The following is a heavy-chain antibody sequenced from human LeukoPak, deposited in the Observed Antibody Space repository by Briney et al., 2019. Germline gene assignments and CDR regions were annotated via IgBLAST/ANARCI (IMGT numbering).Heavy chain of an antibody. Sequence: GGSLKLSCAASGLTVSSNYMSWVRQAPGKGLEWVSVIYSFGRTHYADSVKGRFTISRDNSKNTLYLQMSSLRADDTAVYYCLPNGPNYFMDVWGQGTTVTVSS. CDR1: GLTVSSNY. J-gene: IGHJ6*03. V-gene: IGHV3-66*03. D-gene: IGHD1-1*01. CDR3: LPNGPNYFMDV. CDR2: IYSFGRT.